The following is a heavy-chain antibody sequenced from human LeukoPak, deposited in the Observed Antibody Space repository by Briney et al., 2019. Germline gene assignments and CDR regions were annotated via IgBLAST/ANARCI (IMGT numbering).Heavy chain of an antibody. CDR2: INPNNGGT. J-gene: IGHJ3*02. CDR3: AGTFSGYTSGWDTFDI. D-gene: IGHD6-19*01. Sequence: ASVKVSCKASGYTFTAYYMHWVRQAPGQGLDWMGWINPNNGGTNYAQKFQGRVTMTRDTSISTAYMELSGLRSDDTAVYYCAGTFSGYTSGWDTFDIWGQGTMVAVSS. CDR1: GYTFTAYY. V-gene: IGHV1-2*02.